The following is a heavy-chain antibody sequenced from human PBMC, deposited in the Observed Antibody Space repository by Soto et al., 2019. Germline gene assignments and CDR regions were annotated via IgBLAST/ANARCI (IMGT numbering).Heavy chain of an antibody. D-gene: IGHD3-22*01. CDR2: ISYDGSNK. V-gene: IGHV3-30*18. Sequence: QVQLVESGGGVVQPGRSLRLSCAASGFTFSSYGMHWVRQAPGKGLEWVAVISYDGSNKYYADSVKGRFTISRDNSKNTLYLQMNSLRAEDTAVYYCAKIWDYYDSSGYFGPLDYWVQGTLVTVSS. CDR3: AKIWDYYDSSGYFGPLDY. CDR1: GFTFSSYG. J-gene: IGHJ4*02.